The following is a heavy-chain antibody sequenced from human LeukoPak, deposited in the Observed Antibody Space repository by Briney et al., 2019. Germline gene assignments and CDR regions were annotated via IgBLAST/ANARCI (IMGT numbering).Heavy chain of an antibody. D-gene: IGHD3-10*01. V-gene: IGHV4-59*01. J-gene: IGHJ6*03. CDR2: IYYSGST. Sequence: SETLSLTCTVSGGSISSYYWSWIRQPPGKGLEWIGYIYYSGSTNYNPSHKSRVTISVDTSKNQFSLKLSSVTAADTAVYYCARAEREWFGELFSYYMDVWGKGTTVTVSS. CDR1: GGSISSYY. CDR3: ARAEREWFGELFSYYMDV.